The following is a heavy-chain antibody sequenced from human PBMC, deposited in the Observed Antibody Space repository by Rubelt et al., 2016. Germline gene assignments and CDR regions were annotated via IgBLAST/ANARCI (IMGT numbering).Heavy chain of an antibody. CDR3: ARGPYGDLSNWFDP. Sequence: TFSSYGMHWVRQAPGKGLEWVAVIWYDGSNKYYADSVKGRFTISRDNSKNTLYLQMNSLRAEDTAVYYCARGPYGDLSNWFDPWGQGTLVTVSS. J-gene: IGHJ5*02. D-gene: IGHD4-17*01. V-gene: IGHV3-33*01. CDR1: TFSSYG. CDR2: IWYDGSNK.